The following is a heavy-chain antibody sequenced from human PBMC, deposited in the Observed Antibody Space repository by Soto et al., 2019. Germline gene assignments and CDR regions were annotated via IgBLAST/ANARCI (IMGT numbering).Heavy chain of an antibody. D-gene: IGHD3-22*01. V-gene: IGHV2-70*11. CDR2: IDWDDDK. CDR1: GFSLSTSGMC. CDR3: ARSYDSSGYYYSPLDY. Sequence: VSGPTLVNPTQTLTLTCTFSGFSLSTSGMCVSWIRQPPGKALEWLARIDWDDDKYYSTSLKTRLTISKDTSKNQVVLTMTNMDPVDTATYYCARSYDSSGYYYSPLDYWGQGTLVTVSS. J-gene: IGHJ4*02.